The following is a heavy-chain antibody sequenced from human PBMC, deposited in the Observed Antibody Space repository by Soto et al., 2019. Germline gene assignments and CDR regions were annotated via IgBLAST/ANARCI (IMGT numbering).Heavy chain of an antibody. D-gene: IGHD2-15*01. V-gene: IGHV4-59*01. CDR2: IYYSGST. J-gene: IGHJ4*02. Sequence: SETLSLTCTVSGGSISSYYWSWIRQPPGKGLEWIGYIYYSGSTNYNPSLKSRVTISVDTSKNQFSLKLSSVTAADTAVYYCARGSHKYPLGYCSGGSCYEKADYWGQGTLVTVSS. CDR1: GGSISSYY. CDR3: ARGSHKYPLGYCSGGSCYEKADY.